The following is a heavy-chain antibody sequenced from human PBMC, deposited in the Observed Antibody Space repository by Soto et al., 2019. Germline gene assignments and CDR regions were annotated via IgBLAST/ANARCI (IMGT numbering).Heavy chain of an antibody. CDR2: INHSGST. J-gene: IGHJ6*02. V-gene: IGHV4-34*01. CDR1: DGSFSDYF. D-gene: IGHD6-6*01. CDR3: AGREFASSSFHYYYYAVDV. Sequence: SEPLSLPCAFYDGSFSDYFWTWIRQPPGKGLEWIGEINHSGSTNFNPSLKSRVAISADTSRNQFSLRVTSVTAADTAVYYCAGREFASSSFHYYYYAVDVWGQGTTVTVSS.